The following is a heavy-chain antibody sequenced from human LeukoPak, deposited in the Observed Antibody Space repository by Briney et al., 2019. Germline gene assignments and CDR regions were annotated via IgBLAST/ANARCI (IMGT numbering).Heavy chain of an antibody. D-gene: IGHD6-19*01. Sequence: PSETLSLTCTVSGGSISSYYWSWIRQPPGKGLEWIGYIYYSGSTNYNPSLKSRVTISVDTSKNQFSLKLSSVTAADTAVYYCAKTFNPGIAVAVPAGNFDYWGQGTLVTVSS. CDR1: GGSISSYY. CDR3: AKTFNPGIAVAVPAGNFDY. V-gene: IGHV4-59*01. J-gene: IGHJ4*02. CDR2: IYYSGST.